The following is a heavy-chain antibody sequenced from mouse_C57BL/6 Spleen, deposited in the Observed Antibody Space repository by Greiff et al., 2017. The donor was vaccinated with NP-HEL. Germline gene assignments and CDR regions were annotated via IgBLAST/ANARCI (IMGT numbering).Heavy chain of an antibody. Sequence: QVQLQQSGAELMKPGASVKLSCKATGYTFTGYWIEWVKQRPGHGLEWIGAILPGSCSTNFNQKFKGKVTFTADTSSHTADMQVSSLTTEDSAIYYCARDNYWGTGTTLTVSS. J-gene: IGHJ2*01. V-gene: IGHV1-9*01. CDR1: GYTFTGYW. CDR2: ILPGSCST. CDR3: ARDNY.